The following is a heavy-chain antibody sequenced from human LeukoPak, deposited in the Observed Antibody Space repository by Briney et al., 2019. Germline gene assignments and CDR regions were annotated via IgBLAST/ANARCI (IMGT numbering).Heavy chain of an antibody. J-gene: IGHJ4*02. Sequence: PGGSLRLSCAVSGLTFSDYYMSWTRQAPGKGPELVSYISPSGSSIFYVDSVKGRFTISRDNAKNSLYLQMNSLRAEDTAVYYCAKDRQWELTLDYWGQGTLVTVSS. CDR3: AKDRQWELTLDY. D-gene: IGHD1-26*01. V-gene: IGHV3-11*01. CDR2: ISPSGSSI. CDR1: GLTFSDYY.